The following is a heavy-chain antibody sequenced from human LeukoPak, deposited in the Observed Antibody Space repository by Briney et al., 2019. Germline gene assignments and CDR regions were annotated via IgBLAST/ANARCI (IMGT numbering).Heavy chain of an antibody. Sequence: GGSLRLSCAASGFTFSSYAMHWVRQAPGKGLEWVAVISYDGSNKYYADSVKGRSTISRDNSKNTLYLQINSLRAEDTAVYYCAKEGRSGWSDFDYWGQGTLVTVSS. CDR1: GFTFSSYA. V-gene: IGHV3-30-3*01. CDR3: AKEGRSGWSDFDY. D-gene: IGHD6-19*01. CDR2: ISYDGSNK. J-gene: IGHJ4*02.